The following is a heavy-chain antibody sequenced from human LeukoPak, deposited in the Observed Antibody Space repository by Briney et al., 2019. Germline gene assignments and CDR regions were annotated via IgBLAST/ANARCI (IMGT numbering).Heavy chain of an antibody. CDR1: GGSISSYY. V-gene: IGHV4-59*01. Sequence: SETLSLTRTVSGGSISSYYWSWVRQPPGKGLEWIGYIYYSGSTNYNPSLRSRVTISLDTPKNQYSLKLSSVTAADTAVYYCARGVLWDYFDYWGQGTPVTVSS. J-gene: IGHJ4*02. D-gene: IGHD3-16*01. CDR2: IYYSGST. CDR3: ARGVLWDYFDY.